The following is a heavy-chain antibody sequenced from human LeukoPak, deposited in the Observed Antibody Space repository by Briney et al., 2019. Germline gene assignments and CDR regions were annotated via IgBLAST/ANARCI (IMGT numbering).Heavy chain of an antibody. D-gene: IGHD3-9*01. Sequence: ASVKVSCKASGGTFSSYAISWVRQAPGQGLEWMGGIIPIFGTANYAQKLQGRVTMTTDTSTSTAYMELRSLRSDDTAVYYCARSHSYYDILTGPDYWGQGTLVTVSS. CDR2: IIPIFGTA. CDR3: ARSHSYYDILTGPDY. V-gene: IGHV1-69*05. J-gene: IGHJ4*02. CDR1: GGTFSSYA.